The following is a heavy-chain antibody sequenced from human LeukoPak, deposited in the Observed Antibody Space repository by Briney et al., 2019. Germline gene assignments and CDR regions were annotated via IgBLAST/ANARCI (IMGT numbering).Heavy chain of an antibody. D-gene: IGHD5-18*01. CDR3: ARHVFSDTVYYYYYMDV. J-gene: IGHJ6*03. V-gene: IGHV4-59*01. CDR1: GGSISSYY. Sequence: SETLSLTCTVSGGSISSYYWSWIRQPPGKGLEWIGYIYYSGSTNYNPSLKSRVTISVDTSKNQFSLKLSSVTAADTAVYYCARHVFSDTVYYYYYMDVWGKGTTVTVSS. CDR2: IYYSGST.